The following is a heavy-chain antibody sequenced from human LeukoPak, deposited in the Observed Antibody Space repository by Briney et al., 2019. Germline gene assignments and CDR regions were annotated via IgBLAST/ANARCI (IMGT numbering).Heavy chain of an antibody. V-gene: IGHV3-11*03. CDR3: ARRYYDFLTGYYNWYFDL. Sequence: GGALRLSCAASGFTFSDYYMNWIRQAPGKGGEGVAYISSSSDFTNYADSVKGGFTIYRENAKNSLYLQINSLRADDTAVYYCARRYYDFLTGYYNWYFDLWGRGTLVTVSS. CDR2: ISSSSDFT. D-gene: IGHD3-9*01. J-gene: IGHJ2*01. CDR1: GFTFSDYY.